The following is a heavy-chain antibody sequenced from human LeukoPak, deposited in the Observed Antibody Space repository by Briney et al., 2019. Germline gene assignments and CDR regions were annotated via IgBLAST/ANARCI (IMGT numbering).Heavy chain of an antibody. CDR3: AKVGAWYAFDI. J-gene: IGHJ3*02. CDR2: TYYRSKLYN. CDR1: GDSLSSNSAA. V-gene: IGHV6-1*01. D-gene: IGHD2-8*02. Sequence: RSQTLSLTCAISGDSLSSNSAAWHWIRQSPSRGLEWLGRTYYRSKLYNDYAVSVKSRITINPDTSKNQFSLQLNSVTPEDTAVYYCAKVGAWYAFDIWGQGTMVTVSS.